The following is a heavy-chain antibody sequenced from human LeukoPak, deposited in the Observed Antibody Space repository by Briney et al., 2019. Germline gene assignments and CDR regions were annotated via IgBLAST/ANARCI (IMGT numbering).Heavy chain of an antibody. CDR2: IWYDGSNK. D-gene: IGHD3-10*01. CDR1: GFTFSGYG. J-gene: IGHJ4*02. CDR3: AREYRAYYYGSGSYFFDY. V-gene: IGHV3-33*01. Sequence: PGGSLRLSCAASGFTFSGYGMHWVRQAPGKGLEWVAVIWYDGSNKYYADSVKGRFTISRDNSKNTLYLQMNSLRAEDTAVYYCAREYRAYYYGSGSYFFDYWGQGTLVTVSS.